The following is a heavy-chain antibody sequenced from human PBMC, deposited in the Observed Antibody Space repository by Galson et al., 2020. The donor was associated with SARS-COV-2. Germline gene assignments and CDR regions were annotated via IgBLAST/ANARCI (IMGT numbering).Heavy chain of an antibody. CDR1: GDSISSGYY. V-gene: IGHV4-31*03. J-gene: IGHJ6*02. CDR2: IYYSGTT. Sequence: SETLSLTCTVSGDSISSGYYWSWIRQHPEKGLEWIGYIYYSGTTYYNPSLRSRVSFSVDTSKNQFSLQLSSVTAADTAVYFCARSPIASWIYAMDVWGHGTTVTVSS. D-gene: IGHD2-2*03. CDR3: ARSPIASWIYAMDV.